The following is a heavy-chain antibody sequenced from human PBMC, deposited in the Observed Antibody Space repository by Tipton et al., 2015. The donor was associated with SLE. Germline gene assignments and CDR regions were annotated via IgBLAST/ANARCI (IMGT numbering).Heavy chain of an antibody. CDR1: GFTFDDYA. J-gene: IGHJ3*02. CDR3: AKVWTGTRGLDI. D-gene: IGHD1-1*01. CDR2: ISWNSDGI. V-gene: IGHV3-9*01. Sequence: SLRLTCATSGFTFDDYAIDWVRQGSGKGLEWVSGISWNSDGIDYADAVKGRFTITRDSAKNSVYLQMNSLRTEDTALYDCAKVWTGTRGLDIWGQGTKVTVSP.